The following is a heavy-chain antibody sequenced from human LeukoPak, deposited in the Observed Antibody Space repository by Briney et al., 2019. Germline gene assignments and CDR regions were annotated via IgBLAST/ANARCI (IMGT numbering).Heavy chain of an antibody. CDR1: GYTFTGYY. D-gene: IGHD6-13*01. CDR2: INPNSGGT. V-gene: IGHV1-2*06. CDR3: AREASDGSSFDY. Sequence: GASVRVSCKASGYTFTGYYMHWVRQAPGQGLEWMGRINPNSGGTNYAQKFQGRVTMTRDTSISTAYMELSRLRSDDTAVYYSAREASDGSSFDYWGQGTLVTVSS. J-gene: IGHJ4*02.